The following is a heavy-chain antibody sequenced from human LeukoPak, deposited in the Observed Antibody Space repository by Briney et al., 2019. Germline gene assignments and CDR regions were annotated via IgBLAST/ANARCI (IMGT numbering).Heavy chain of an antibody. D-gene: IGHD3-10*01. CDR3: ARSTMMYYYGSGSYYFDY. CDR1: GYTFTGYY. CDR2: INPNSGGI. J-gene: IGHJ4*02. Sequence: ASVKVSCKASGYTFTGYYMHWVRQAPGQGLEWMGWINPNSGGINYAQKFQGRVTMTRDTSISTAYMELSRLRSDDTAVYYCARSTMMYYYGSGSYYFDYWGQGTLVTVSS. V-gene: IGHV1-2*02.